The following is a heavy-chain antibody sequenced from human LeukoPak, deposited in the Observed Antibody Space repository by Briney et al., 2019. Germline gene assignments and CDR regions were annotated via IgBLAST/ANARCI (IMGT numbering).Heavy chain of an antibody. J-gene: IGHJ4*02. CDR3: ARDRYCSGGSCYSGRAY. V-gene: IGHV1-18*01. D-gene: IGHD2-15*01. CDR1: GYTFTSYG. CDR2: ISACNGNT. Sequence: ASVKVSCKASGYTFTSYGISWVRQAPGQGLEWMGWISACNGNTNYAQKLQGRVTMTTDTSTSTAYMELRSLRSDDTAVYYCARDRYCSGGSCYSGRAYWGQGTLVTVSS.